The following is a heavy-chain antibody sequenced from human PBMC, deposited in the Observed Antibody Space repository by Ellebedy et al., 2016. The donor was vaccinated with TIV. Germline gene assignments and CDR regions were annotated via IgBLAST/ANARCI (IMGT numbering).Heavy chain of an antibody. J-gene: IGHJ4*02. CDR2: ISVYNGNR. CDR1: GHSFNSYG. Sequence: ASVKVSXXASGHSFNSYGITWVRQAPGPGIEWMGWISVYNGNRNYAQKLQGRVTVTTDTSTSTAYMELRSLRSDDTAVYYCARAGYSIGWADFKAPVYWGQGTLVTVSS. D-gene: IGHD6-19*01. CDR3: ARAGYSIGWADFKAPVY. V-gene: IGHV1-18*01.